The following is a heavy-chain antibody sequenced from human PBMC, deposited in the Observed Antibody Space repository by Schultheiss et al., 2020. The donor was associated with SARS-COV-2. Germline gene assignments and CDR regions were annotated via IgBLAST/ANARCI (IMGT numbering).Heavy chain of an antibody. Sequence: GGSLRLSCAASGFTFSSYAMHWVRQAPGSGLEWLTVIEHDGSGEDYAQSVKGRFTISRDNSINTLYLQMSSLRPEDTAVYYCARCYYDGSGRFDIWGQGTLVTVSS. J-gene: IGHJ3*02. CDR2: IEHDGSGE. CDR1: GFTFSSYA. V-gene: IGHV3-30-3*01. CDR3: ARCYYDGSGRFDI. D-gene: IGHD3-22*01.